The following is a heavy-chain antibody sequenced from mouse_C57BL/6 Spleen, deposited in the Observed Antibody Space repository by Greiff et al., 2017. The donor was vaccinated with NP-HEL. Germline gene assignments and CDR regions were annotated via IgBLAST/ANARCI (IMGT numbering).Heavy chain of an antibody. CDR1: GYTFTSYW. V-gene: IGHV1-72*01. Sequence: QVQLQQPGAELVKPGASVKLSCKASGYTFTSYWMPWVQQRPGRGLEWIGRIDPNSGGTKYNEKFKSKATLTVDKPSSTAYMQLSSLTSEDSAVYYCARPPHYGSSYDYFDYWGQGTTLTVSS. J-gene: IGHJ2*01. D-gene: IGHD1-1*01. CDR2: IDPNSGGT. CDR3: ARPPHYGSSYDYFDY.